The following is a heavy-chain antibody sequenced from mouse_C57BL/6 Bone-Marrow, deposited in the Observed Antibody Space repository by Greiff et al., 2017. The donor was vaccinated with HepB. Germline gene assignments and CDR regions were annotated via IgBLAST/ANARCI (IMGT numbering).Heavy chain of an antibody. CDR3: TNYYGSSYRYFDV. CDR1: GYTFTDYE. J-gene: IGHJ1*03. CDR2: IDPETGGT. D-gene: IGHD1-1*01. V-gene: IGHV1-15*01. Sequence: QVQLQQSGAELVRPGASVTLSCKASGYTFTDYEMHWVKQTPVHGLEWIGAIDPETGGTAYNQKFKGKAILTADKSSSTAYMELRSLTSEDSAVYYCTNYYGSSYRYFDVWGTWTTVTVSS.